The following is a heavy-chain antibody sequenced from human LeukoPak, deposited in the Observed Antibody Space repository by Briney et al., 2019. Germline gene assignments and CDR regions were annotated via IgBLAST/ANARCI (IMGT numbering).Heavy chain of an antibody. D-gene: IGHD3-22*01. CDR3: ARAYYYDSSGYYEPDY. V-gene: IGHV3-48*03. J-gene: IGHJ4*02. CDR2: ISSSGSII. Sequence: GGSLRLSCAASGFTFSSYEMNWARQAPGKGLEWVSYISSSGSIIYYADSVKGRFTISRDNAKNSLYLQMNSLRAEDTAVYYCARAYYYDSSGYYEPDYWGQGTLVTVSS. CDR1: GFTFSSYE.